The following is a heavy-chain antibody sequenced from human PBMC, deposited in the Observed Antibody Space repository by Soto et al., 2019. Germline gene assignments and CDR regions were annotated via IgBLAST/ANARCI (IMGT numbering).Heavy chain of an antibody. V-gene: IGHV1-69*01. CDR3: ATRYCSSTSCYSERGYYYYGMDV. D-gene: IGHD2-2*01. J-gene: IGHJ6*02. CDR2: IIPIFGTA. Sequence: QVQLVQSGAEVKKPGSSVKVSCKASGGTFSSYAISWVRQAPGQGLEWMGGIIPIFGTANYAQKFQGRVTITEDESTSTAYMELSSLRSEDTAVYYCATRYCSSTSCYSERGYYYYGMDVWGQGTTVTVSS. CDR1: GGTFSSYA.